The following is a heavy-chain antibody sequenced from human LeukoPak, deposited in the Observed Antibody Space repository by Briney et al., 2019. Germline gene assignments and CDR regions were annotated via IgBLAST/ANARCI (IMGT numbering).Heavy chain of an antibody. D-gene: IGHD3-16*01. Sequence: SETLSLTCTVSGGSISSYYWSWIRQPPGKGLEWIGYIYYSGSTNYNPSLKSRVTISVDTSKNQFSLKLSSVTAADTAVYYCARGYGGYCYMDVWGKGTTVTVSS. J-gene: IGHJ6*03. CDR1: GGSISSYY. V-gene: IGHV4-59*01. CDR2: IYYSGST. CDR3: ARGYGGYCYMDV.